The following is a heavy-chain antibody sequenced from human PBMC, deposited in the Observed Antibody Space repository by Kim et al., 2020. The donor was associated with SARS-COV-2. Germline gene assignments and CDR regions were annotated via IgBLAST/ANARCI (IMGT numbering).Heavy chain of an antibody. D-gene: IGHD1-1*01. CDR2: IYPGDSDT. CDR1: GYSFSSNW. Sequence: GESLKISCRSSGYSFSSNWIGWVRQMPGKGLEWMGIIYPGDSDTRYSPSFQGQVTISADKSISTAYLQWSSLKASDTAMYYCARHRGWNTGYSFDYWGQGALVTVSS. J-gene: IGHJ4*02. V-gene: IGHV5-51*01. CDR3: ARHRGWNTGYSFDY.